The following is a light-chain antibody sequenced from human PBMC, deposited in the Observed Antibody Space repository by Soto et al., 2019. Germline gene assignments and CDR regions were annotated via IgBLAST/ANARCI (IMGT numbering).Light chain of an antibody. CDR3: QQYSGSPRT. Sequence: EIVLTQSPGTLSLSPGERATLSCRASQSVSSTSLAWYQQKSGQAPRLLIYGASSRATGIPDRFSGSGSGTDFTLTISRLEPEDFAVYYCQQYSGSPRTFGQGTKVEIK. J-gene: IGKJ1*01. CDR2: GAS. V-gene: IGKV3-20*01. CDR1: QSVSSTS.